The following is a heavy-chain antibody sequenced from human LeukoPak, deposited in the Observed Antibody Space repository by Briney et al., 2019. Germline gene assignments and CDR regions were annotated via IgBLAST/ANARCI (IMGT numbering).Heavy chain of an antibody. Sequence: SVKVSCKASGGTFSSYAISWVRQAPGQGLEWMGGIIPIFGTANYAQKFQGRVTITADESTGTAYMELSSLRSEDTAVYYCARDGNIVANRAPYYFDYWGQGTLVTVSS. CDR3: ARDGNIVANRAPYYFDY. J-gene: IGHJ4*02. V-gene: IGHV1-69*13. CDR1: GGTFSSYA. D-gene: IGHD5-12*01. CDR2: IIPIFGTA.